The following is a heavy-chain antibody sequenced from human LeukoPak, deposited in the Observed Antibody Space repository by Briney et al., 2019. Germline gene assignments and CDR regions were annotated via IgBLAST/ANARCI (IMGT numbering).Heavy chain of an antibody. Sequence: PSETLSLTCTVSGGFISSYYWSWIRQPPGKGLEWIGYIYYSGSTSYNPSLKGRVTMSADTSKNQFSLRLSSVTAADTAVYYCARRGAYSGNDLAWYFDLWGRGTLVTVSS. V-gene: IGHV4-59*08. J-gene: IGHJ2*01. CDR2: IYYSGST. CDR3: ARRGAYSGNDLAWYFDL. CDR1: GGFISSYY. D-gene: IGHD5-12*01.